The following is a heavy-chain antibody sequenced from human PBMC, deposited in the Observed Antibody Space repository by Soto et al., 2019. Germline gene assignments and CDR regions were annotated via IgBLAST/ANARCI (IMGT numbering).Heavy chain of an antibody. Sequence: QVQLVQSGAEVKKPGASVKVSCKASGYTFTGYYMHWVRQAPGQGLEWMGWINPNSGGTNYAQKFQGRVTMTRDTAISTADMELSSVRSDDTAVYYCARDAHRIMVYDVGPGGWFDPWGQGTLVTVSS. CDR2: INPNSGGT. CDR3: ARDAHRIMVYDVGPGGWFDP. CDR1: GYTFTGYY. V-gene: IGHV1-2*02. J-gene: IGHJ5*02. D-gene: IGHD2-8*01.